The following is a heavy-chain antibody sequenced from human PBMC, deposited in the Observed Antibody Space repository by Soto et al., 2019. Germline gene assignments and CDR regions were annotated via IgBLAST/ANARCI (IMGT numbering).Heavy chain of an antibody. CDR3: PRDLAAGPCDY. CDR1: GYTFTSYA. V-gene: IGHV1-18*01. D-gene: IGHD6-25*01. CDR2: ISAYNGNT. J-gene: IGHJ4*02. Sequence: QVQLVQSGAEVRKPGASVKVSCKASGYTFTSYAISWVRQAPGQGLEWMGWISAYNGNTNYAQKLQGRVTMTTDTSTIAACMELRGLRADDACVYYCPRDLAAGPCDYVGQGTLVTVSS.